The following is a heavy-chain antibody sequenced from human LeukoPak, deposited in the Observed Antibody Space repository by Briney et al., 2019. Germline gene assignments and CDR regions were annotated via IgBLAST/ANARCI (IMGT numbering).Heavy chain of an antibody. Sequence: SETLSLTCTVSGGSISSYYWSWIRQPPGKGLEWIGYIYYSGSTNYNPSLKSRVTISVDTSKNQFSLKLSSVTAADTAVYYCARGKYYYDSSGYFLEYFSTGARAPWSPSPQ. V-gene: IGHV4-59*01. J-gene: IGHJ1*01. D-gene: IGHD3-22*01. CDR2: IYYSGST. CDR3: ARGKYYYDSSGYFLEYFST. CDR1: GGSISSYY.